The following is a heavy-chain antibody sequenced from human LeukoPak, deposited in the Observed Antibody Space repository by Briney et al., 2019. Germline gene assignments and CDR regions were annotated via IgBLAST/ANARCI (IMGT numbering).Heavy chain of an antibody. D-gene: IGHD6-19*01. CDR2: IKQDGSEK. Sequence: GGSLRLSCAASGFTFSSYWMSWVRQAPGKGLEWVANIKQDGSEKYYVDSVKGRFTISRDSAKNSLYLQMNSLRSEDTAVYYCARDLGGSSGWYGNAFDIWGQGTMVTVSS. CDR1: GFTFSSYW. V-gene: IGHV3-7*01. J-gene: IGHJ3*02. CDR3: ARDLGGSSGWYGNAFDI.